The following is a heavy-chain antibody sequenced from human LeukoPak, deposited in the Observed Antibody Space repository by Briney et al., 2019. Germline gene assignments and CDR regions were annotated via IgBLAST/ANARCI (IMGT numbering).Heavy chain of an antibody. D-gene: IGHD3-22*01. Sequence: GGSLRLSCVASGFTFSSYWMHWVRQPPGNGLVWVSRIGSDGGTTTYADSVKGRFTISRDNAKNTLYLQMNSLRAEDTAVYYCARERSGSSGYYSAIASWGQGTLVTVSS. J-gene: IGHJ4*02. V-gene: IGHV3-74*01. CDR3: ARERSGSSGYYSAIAS. CDR2: IGSDGGTT. CDR1: GFTFSSYW.